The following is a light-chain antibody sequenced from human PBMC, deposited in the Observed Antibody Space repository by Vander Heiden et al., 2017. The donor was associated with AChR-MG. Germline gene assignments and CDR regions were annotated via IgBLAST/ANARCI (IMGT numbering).Light chain of an antibody. V-gene: IGKV1-5*03. CDR1: QSISGW. CDR2: KAY. CDR3: QQYDHYPRT. Sequence: DIHMTQSPSTLSASVGDRVTITCRASQSISGWLAWYQQKPGKAPKLLIYKAYSLESGVPSRFSGGGSGTEFTLTISSLQPDDFATYYCQQYDHYPRTFGQGTNLEIK. J-gene: IGKJ2*01.